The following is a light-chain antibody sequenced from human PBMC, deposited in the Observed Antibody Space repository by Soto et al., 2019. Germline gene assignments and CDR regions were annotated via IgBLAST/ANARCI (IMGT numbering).Light chain of an antibody. Sequence: DIQMTQSPSTLSASLGDRVTITCRASQTIATWLAWYQQKPGTAPKLLIYDASTLEGGVTSRFSGSGSGTEFTLAISGLQADDFATYYGQQYNSYWTFGQGTKVEIK. J-gene: IGKJ1*01. CDR1: QTIATW. V-gene: IGKV1-5*01. CDR2: DAS. CDR3: QQYNSYWT.